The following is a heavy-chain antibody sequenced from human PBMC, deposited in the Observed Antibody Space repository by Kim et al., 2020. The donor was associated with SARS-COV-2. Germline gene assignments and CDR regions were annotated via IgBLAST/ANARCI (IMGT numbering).Heavy chain of an antibody. Sequence: SETLSLTCAVYGGSFSGYYWSWIRQPPGKGLEWIGEINHSGSTNYNPSLKSRVTISVDTSKNQFSLKLSSVTAADTAVYYCARGSASRSPDFDYWGQGTLVTVSS. CDR1: GGSFSGYY. D-gene: IGHD1-26*01. CDR2: INHSGST. J-gene: IGHJ4*02. CDR3: ARGSASRSPDFDY. V-gene: IGHV4-34*01.